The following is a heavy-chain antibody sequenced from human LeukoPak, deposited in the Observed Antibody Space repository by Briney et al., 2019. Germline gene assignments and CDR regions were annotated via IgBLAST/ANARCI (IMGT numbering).Heavy chain of an antibody. CDR1: GYTFTGYY. CDR3: ASSGEQWLVGEFDY. CDR2: INPSSGGT. Sequence: GASVKVSCKASGYTFTGYYMHWVRQAPGQGLEWMGWINPSSGGTNYAQKFQGRVTMTRDTSISTAYMELSRLRSDDTAVYYCASSGEQWLVGEFDYWGQGTLVTVSS. V-gene: IGHV1-2*02. D-gene: IGHD6-19*01. J-gene: IGHJ4*02.